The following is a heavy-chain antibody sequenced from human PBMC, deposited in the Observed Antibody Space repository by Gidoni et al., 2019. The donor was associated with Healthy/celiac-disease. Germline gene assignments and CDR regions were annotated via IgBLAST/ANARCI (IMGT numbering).Heavy chain of an antibody. CDR3: VKGEGYGDYADWFDP. CDR1: GFTFSSYA. V-gene: IGHV3-64D*09. CDR2: ISSNGGST. J-gene: IGHJ5*02. D-gene: IGHD4-17*01. Sequence: EVQLVESGGGLVQPGGSLRLSCSASGFTFSSYAMHWVRQAPGKGLEYVSAISSNGGSTYYADSVKGRFTISRDNSKNTLYLQMSSLRAEDTAVYYCVKGEGYGDYADWFDPWGQGTLVTVSS.